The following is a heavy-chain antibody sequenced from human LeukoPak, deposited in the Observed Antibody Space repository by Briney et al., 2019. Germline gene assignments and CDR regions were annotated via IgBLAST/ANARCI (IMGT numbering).Heavy chain of an antibody. CDR1: GGTFSSYA. CDR2: IIPIFGTA. V-gene: IGHV1-69*13. J-gene: IGHJ6*03. D-gene: IGHD6-13*01. Sequence: ASVKVSCKASGGTFSSYAISWVRQAPGQGREWMGGIIPIFGTANYAQKFQGRATITADESTSTAYMELSSLRSEDTAVYYCARAADPYSSSWYTKGGYYYYYYYMDVWGKGTTVTVSS. CDR3: ARAADPYSSSWYTKGGYYYYYYYMDV.